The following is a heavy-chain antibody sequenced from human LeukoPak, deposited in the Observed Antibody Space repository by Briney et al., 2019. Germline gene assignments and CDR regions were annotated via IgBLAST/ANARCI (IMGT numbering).Heavy chain of an antibody. D-gene: IGHD3-9*01. CDR3: AREGYPDTRYFDWLPINYYYYYMDV. Sequence: PSETLSLTCTVSGGSISSSSYYWGWIRQPPGKGLEWIGSIYYSGSTYYTPSPKSRVTISVDTSKNQFSLKLSSVTAADTAVYYCAREGYPDTRYFDWLPINYYYYYMDVWGKGTTVTISS. CDR1: GGSISSSSYY. CDR2: IYYSGST. V-gene: IGHV4-39*07. J-gene: IGHJ6*03.